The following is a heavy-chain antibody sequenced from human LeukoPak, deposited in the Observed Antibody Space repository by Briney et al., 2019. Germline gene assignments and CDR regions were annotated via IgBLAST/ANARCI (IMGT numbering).Heavy chain of an antibody. D-gene: IGHD3-10*01. CDR3: ARGAFTMVRGAYDY. CDR1: GFTFSSYG. CDR2: ISSGSSTI. J-gene: IGHJ4*02. V-gene: IGHV3-48*02. Sequence: GGSLRLSCAASGFTFSSYGMNWVRQAPGKGLEWVSYISSGSSTIYYVDSVKGRFTISRDNAKNSLYLQMNSLRDEDTAVYYCARGAFTMVRGAYDYWGQGTLVTVSS.